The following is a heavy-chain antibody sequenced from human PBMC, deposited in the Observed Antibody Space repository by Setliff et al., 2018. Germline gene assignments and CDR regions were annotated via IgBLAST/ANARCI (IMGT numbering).Heavy chain of an antibody. J-gene: IGHJ4*02. CDR1: GFTFSSYS. V-gene: IGHV3-23*01. CDR2: INNIGVTT. Sequence: GSLRLSCAASGFTFSSYSMVWVRQAPGKGLEWVAAINNIGVTTFHADSVKGRFTISRDNSKNTLYLQMNSLRAEDTALYYCAKVPPWGSVDYWGQGTLVTVSS. D-gene: IGHD3-16*01. CDR3: AKVPPWGSVDY.